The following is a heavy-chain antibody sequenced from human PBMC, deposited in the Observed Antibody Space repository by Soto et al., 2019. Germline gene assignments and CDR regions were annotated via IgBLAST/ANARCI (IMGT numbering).Heavy chain of an antibody. J-gene: IGHJ6*02. CDR2: ISSSSSTI. CDR1: VFTFSCYS. CDR3: AREDLRAAAGAYYYYGMDV. V-gene: IGHV3-48*02. Sequence: XGSLRLSCAASVFTFSCYSMNWVPQASGKRLLRVSYISSSSSTIYYADSVKGRFTISRDNAKNSLYLQMNSLRDEDTAVYYCAREDLRAAAGAYYYYGMDVWGQATTVTVSS. D-gene: IGHD6-13*01.